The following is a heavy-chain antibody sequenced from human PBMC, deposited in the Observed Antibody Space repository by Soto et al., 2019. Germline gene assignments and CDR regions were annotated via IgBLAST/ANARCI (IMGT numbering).Heavy chain of an antibody. CDR3: ARRTGSARRFDY. CDR1: GFTFSDFE. V-gene: IGHV3-30-3*01. Sequence: QVQLVESGGGVVQPGRSLRLSCSASGFTFSDFEMYWVRQAPGKGLDWVSFISYDGSNQYYAGSVKGRFTVSRDNSKNTLFLLMNSLRPEDTAVYFCARRTGSARRFDYWSQGTLVTVSS. J-gene: IGHJ4*02. CDR2: ISYDGSNQ. D-gene: IGHD1-1*01.